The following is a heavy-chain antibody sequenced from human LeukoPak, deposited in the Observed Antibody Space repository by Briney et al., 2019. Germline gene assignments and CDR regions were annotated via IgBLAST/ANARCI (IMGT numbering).Heavy chain of an antibody. V-gene: IGHV1-2*04. CDR1: GYTFTGYY. J-gene: IGHJ6*04. Sequence: ASVKVSCKASGYTFTGYYMQWVRQAPGQGLEWMGWINPNSGGTNYAQKFQGWVTMTRDTSISTAYMELSRLRSDDTAVYYCARDLNRLSTDYYGSGSSWGMDVWGKGTTVTVSS. CDR2: INPNSGGT. D-gene: IGHD3-10*01. CDR3: ARDLNRLSTDYYGSGSSWGMDV.